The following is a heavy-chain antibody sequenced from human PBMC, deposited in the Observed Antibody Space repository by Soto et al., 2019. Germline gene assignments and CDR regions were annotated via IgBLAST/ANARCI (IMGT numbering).Heavy chain of an antibody. CDR1: GYSFTSYW. J-gene: IGHJ6*02. D-gene: IGHD6-6*01. CDR2: IYPGDSDT. CDR3: ARREYSSSIGYCYGMDV. V-gene: IGHV5-51*01. Sequence: LKISCKGSGYSFTSYWIGWVRQMPGKGLEWMGIIYPGDSDTRYSPSFQGQVTISADKSISTAYLQWSSLKASDTAMYYCARREYSSSIGYCYGMDVWGQGTTVTVSS.